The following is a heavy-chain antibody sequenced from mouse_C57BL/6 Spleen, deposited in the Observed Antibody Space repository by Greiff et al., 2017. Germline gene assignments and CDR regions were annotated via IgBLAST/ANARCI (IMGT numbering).Heavy chain of an antibody. CDR2: ISYDGSN. CDR3: ARERYDGYYDY. Sequence: EVKLMESGPGLVKPSQSLSLTCSVTGYSITSGYYWNWIRQFPGNKLEWMGYISYDGSNNYNPSLKNRIPITRDTSKNQFYLKLNSVTTEDTATYYCARERYDGYYDYWGQGTTLTVSS. D-gene: IGHD2-3*01. CDR1: GYSITSGYY. J-gene: IGHJ2*01. V-gene: IGHV3-6*01.